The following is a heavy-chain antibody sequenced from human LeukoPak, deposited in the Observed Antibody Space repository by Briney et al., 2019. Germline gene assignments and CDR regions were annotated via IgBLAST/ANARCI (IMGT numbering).Heavy chain of an antibody. D-gene: IGHD3-22*01. J-gene: IGHJ5*02. CDR3: ARGDGITMIIVPVGRWFDP. V-gene: IGHV4-34*01. Sequence: PSGTLSLTCAVYGGSFSGYYWSWIRQPPGKGLEWIGEINHSGSTNYNPSLKSRVTISVDTSKNQFSLKLSSVTAADTAAYYCARGDGITMIIVPVGRWFDPWGQGTLVTVSS. CDR2: INHSGST. CDR1: GGSFSGYY.